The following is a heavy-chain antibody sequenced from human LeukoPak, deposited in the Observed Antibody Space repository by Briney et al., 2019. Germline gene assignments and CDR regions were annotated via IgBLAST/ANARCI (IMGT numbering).Heavy chain of an antibody. J-gene: IGHJ3*02. CDR2: INHSGST. V-gene: IGHV4-34*01. CDR1: GGSFSGYY. CDR3: ARSYNDYGDYGAFDI. D-gene: IGHD4-17*01. Sequence: SETLSLTCAVYGGSFSGYYWSWIRQPPGKGLEWIGEINHSGSTNYNPSLKSRVTISVDTSKNQFSLKLSSVTAADTAVYYCARSYNDYGDYGAFDIWGQGTMVTVSS.